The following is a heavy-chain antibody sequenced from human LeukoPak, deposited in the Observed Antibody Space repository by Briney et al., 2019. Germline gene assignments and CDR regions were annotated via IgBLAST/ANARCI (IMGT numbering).Heavy chain of an antibody. J-gene: IGHJ3*02. CDR1: GGSISSYY. V-gene: IGHV4-4*07. CDR3: ARAFNYYGSGSYYKDAFDI. Sequence: PSETLSLTCTVSGGSISSYYWSWIRQPAGKGLEWIGRIYTSGSTNYNPSLKSRVTMSVDTSKNQFSLKLSSVTAADTAVYYCARAFNYYGSGSYYKDAFDIWGQGTVVTVSS. CDR2: IYTSGST. D-gene: IGHD3-10*01.